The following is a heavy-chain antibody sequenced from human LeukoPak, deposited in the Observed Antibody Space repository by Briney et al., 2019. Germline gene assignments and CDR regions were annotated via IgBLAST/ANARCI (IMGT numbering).Heavy chain of an antibody. V-gene: IGHV3-30*04. Sequence: PGRSLRLSCAASGFTFTTYVMHWVRQAPGKRLEWVAVISHTGSIETYADSVKGRFTISRDNSKNTVYLQMNSLKTEDTAVYYCARDRAVALPTYYYYMDVWGKGTTVTVSS. CDR2: ISHTGSIE. D-gene: IGHD2-15*01. J-gene: IGHJ6*03. CDR3: ARDRAVALPTYYYYMDV. CDR1: GFTFTTYV.